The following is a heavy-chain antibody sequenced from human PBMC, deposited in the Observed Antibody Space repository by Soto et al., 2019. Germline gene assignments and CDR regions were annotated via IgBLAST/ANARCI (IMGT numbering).Heavy chain of an antibody. CDR3: AAVRPGRSSGWYHLDI. J-gene: IGHJ3*02. Sequence: SVKVSCKASGFTFTSSAMQWVRQARGQRLEWIGWIVVGSGNTNYAQKFQERVTITRDMSTSTAYMELSSLRSEDTAVYYCAAVRPGRSSGWYHLDIWGQGTMVTVSS. CDR2: IVVGSGNT. CDR1: GFTFTSSA. D-gene: IGHD6-19*01. V-gene: IGHV1-58*02.